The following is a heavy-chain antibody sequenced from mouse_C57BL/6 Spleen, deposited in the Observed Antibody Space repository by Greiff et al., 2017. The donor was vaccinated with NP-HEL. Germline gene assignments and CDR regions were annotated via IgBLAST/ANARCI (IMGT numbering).Heavy chain of an antibody. CDR1: GFTFNTYA. CDR2: IRSKSSNYAT. J-gene: IGHJ1*03. Sequence: EVQLVESGGGLVQPKGSLKLSCAASGFTFNTYAMHWVRQAPGKGLEWVARIRSKSSNYATYYADSVKDRFTISRDDSQSMLYLQMNNLKTEDTAMYYCVRERVRTTVVARGYFDVWGTGTTVTVSS. CDR3: VRERVRTTVVARGYFDV. D-gene: IGHD1-1*01. V-gene: IGHV10-3*01.